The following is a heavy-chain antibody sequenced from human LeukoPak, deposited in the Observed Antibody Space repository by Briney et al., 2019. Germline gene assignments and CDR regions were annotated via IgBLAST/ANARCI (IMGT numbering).Heavy chain of an antibody. V-gene: IGHV4-39*07. Sequence: SETLSLTRTVSGVSISSSSYYWGWIRQPPGKGLEWIGSIYYSGSTYYDPSLKCRVTISVDTSKNQFSLKLSSVTAADTAVYYCARGGAGGWGAFDIWGQGTMVTVSS. CDR2: IYYSGST. D-gene: IGHD3-16*01. J-gene: IGHJ3*02. CDR1: GVSISSSSYY. CDR3: ARGGAGGWGAFDI.